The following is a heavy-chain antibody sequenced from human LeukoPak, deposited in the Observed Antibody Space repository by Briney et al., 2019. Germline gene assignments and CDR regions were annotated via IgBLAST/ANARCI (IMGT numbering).Heavy chain of an antibody. Sequence: ASVKVSCKASGYTFTSYGISWVRQAPGQGLEWMGWISAYNGNTNYAQKLQGRVTMTTDTSTSTAYMELRSLRSDDTAVYYCARVACSSTSCPPDYWGQGTLVTVSS. CDR3: ARVACSSTSCPPDY. V-gene: IGHV1-18*01. D-gene: IGHD2-2*01. CDR2: ISAYNGNT. CDR1: GYTFTSYG. J-gene: IGHJ4*02.